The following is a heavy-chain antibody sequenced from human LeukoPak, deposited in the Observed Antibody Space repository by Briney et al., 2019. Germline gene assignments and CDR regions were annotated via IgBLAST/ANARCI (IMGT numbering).Heavy chain of an antibody. D-gene: IGHD1-1*01. CDR1: GYTFTNHA. V-gene: IGHV1-8*02. Sequence: GASVKVSCKASGYTFTNHAMNWVRQAPGQGLEWMGWINPNSGGTNYAQKFQGRVTMTSNTSISTAYMELSSLRSEDTAVYYCARVGTPLDYYGLDVWGQGTTVTVSS. CDR2: INPNSGGT. CDR3: ARVGTPLDYYGLDV. J-gene: IGHJ6*02.